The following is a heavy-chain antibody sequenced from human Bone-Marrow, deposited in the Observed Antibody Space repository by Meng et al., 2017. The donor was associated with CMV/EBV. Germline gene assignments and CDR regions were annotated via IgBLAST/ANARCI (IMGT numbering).Heavy chain of an antibody. V-gene: IGHV3-7*01. D-gene: IGHD3-10*01. Sequence: GGSLSLSCAASGFTFSSYWMSWVRQGPGKGLEWVANIKQDAIEKYYVDSVKGRFTISRDNAKNSLYLQMNSRRAEDTAVDYCASGDHYGSGGYRGASGFDPWGQGTLVTVSS. J-gene: IGHJ5*02. CDR2: IKQDAIEK. CDR3: ASGDHYGSGGYRGASGFDP. CDR1: GFTFSSYW.